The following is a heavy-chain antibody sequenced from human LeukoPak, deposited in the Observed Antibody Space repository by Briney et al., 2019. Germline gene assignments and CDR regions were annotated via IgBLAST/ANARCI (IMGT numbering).Heavy chain of an antibody. V-gene: IGHV4-59*01. Sequence: RSESLSLTRTVSGGSISSYYWSWIRQPPGKGLEWIGYIYYSGSTNYNPSLKSRVTISVDTSKNQFSLKLSSVTAADTAVYYCARAREWIQLRDAFDIWGQGTMVTVSS. J-gene: IGHJ3*02. CDR3: ARAREWIQLRDAFDI. D-gene: IGHD5-18*01. CDR2: IYYSGST. CDR1: GGSISSYY.